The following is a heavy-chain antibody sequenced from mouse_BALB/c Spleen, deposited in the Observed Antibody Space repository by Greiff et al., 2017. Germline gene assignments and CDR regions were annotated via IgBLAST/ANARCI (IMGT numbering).Heavy chain of an antibody. CDR2: SRNKANDYTT. D-gene: IGHD1-2*01. CDR1: GFTFSDFY. Sequence: EVKLMESGGGLVQPGGSLRLSCATSGFTFSDFYMEWVRQPPGKRLEWIAASRNKANDYTTEYSASVKGRFIVSRDTSQSILYLQMNALRAEDTAIYYCARDASHYYGYGWFAYWGQGTLVTVSA. J-gene: IGHJ3*01. V-gene: IGHV7-1*02. CDR3: ARDASHYYGYGWFAY.